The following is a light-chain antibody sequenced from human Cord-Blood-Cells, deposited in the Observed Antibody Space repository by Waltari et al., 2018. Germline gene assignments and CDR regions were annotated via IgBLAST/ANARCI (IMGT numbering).Light chain of an antibody. CDR3: QQYGSSPWT. V-gene: IGKV3-20*01. CDR1: QSVSSSY. CDR2: GAS. Sequence: EIALTQSPGTLSLSPGEIATLSCRASQSVSSSYLAWYQQKPGQAPRLLIYGASSRATGIPDRFSGSGSGTDFTLTISRLEPEDFAVYYCQQYGSSPWTFGQGTKVEIK. J-gene: IGKJ1*01.